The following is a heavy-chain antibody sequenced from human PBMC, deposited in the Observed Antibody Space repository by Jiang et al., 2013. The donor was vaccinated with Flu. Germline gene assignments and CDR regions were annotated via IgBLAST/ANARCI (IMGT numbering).Heavy chain of an antibody. J-gene: IGHJ4*02. D-gene: IGHD3-10*02. Sequence: TCAVSGGSISSSNWWSWVRQPPGKGLEWIGEIYHSGSTNYNPSLKSRVTISVDKSKNQFSLKLSSVTAADTAVYYCARAMGPYGRGDYFDYWGQGTLVTVSS. V-gene: IGHV4-4*02. CDR2: IYHSGST. CDR3: ARAMGPYGRGDYFDY. CDR1: GGSISSSNW.